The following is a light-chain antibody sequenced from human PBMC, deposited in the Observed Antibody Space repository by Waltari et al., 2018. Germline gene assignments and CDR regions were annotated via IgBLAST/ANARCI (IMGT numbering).Light chain of an antibody. Sequence: EIVLTQSPGTLSLSPGERATPSCRASQSVSSSYLACYQQKPGQAPRLRIYGASSRATGIPDRFSGSGSGTDFTLTISRLEPEDFAVYYCQQYGSSPPWTFGQGTKVEIK. V-gene: IGKV3-20*01. CDR3: QQYGSSPPWT. J-gene: IGKJ1*01. CDR1: QSVSSSY. CDR2: GAS.